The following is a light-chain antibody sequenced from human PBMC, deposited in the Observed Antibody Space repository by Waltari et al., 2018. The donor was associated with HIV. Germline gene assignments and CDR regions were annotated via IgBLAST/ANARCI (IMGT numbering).Light chain of an antibody. Sequence: QSVLTQPASVSGSPGQSITISCNGTTTDIGGYNYVSWYQRHPAKAPKLIIFGVSNRPSGISSRFSGSKAGNTASLTISGLQAEDEADYYCCSYTKLTTHYVLFGGGTKLTVL. CDR3: CSYTKLTTHYVL. CDR2: GVS. V-gene: IGLV2-14*03. J-gene: IGLJ2*01. CDR1: TTDIGGYNY.